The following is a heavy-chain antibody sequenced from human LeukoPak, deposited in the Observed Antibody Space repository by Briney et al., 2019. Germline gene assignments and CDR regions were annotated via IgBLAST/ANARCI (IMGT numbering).Heavy chain of an antibody. D-gene: IGHD5-24*01. CDR3: AKDRRDGYPPCLDY. V-gene: IGHV3-33*06. J-gene: IGHJ4*02. Sequence: PGGSLRLSCAAPGFTFSSYGMHWVRQAPGKGLEWVAVIWYDGSNKYYADSVKGRFTISRDNSKNTLYLQMNSLRAEDTAVYYCAKDRRDGYPPCLDYWGQGTLVTVSS. CDR2: IWYDGSNK. CDR1: GFTFSSYG.